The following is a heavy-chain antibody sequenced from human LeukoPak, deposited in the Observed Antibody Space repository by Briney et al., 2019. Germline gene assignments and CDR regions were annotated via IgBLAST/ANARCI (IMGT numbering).Heavy chain of an antibody. CDR1: GLTVSSNC. CDR3: ASSGCAGSVDY. CDR2: IYRGGNT. V-gene: IGHV3-53*01. J-gene: IGHJ4*02. D-gene: IGHD3-10*01. Sequence: GSLRLSCAASGLTVSSNCMSWVRRAPGKGLEWGSFIYRGGNTYYADSVKGRFTISRDNAKNSLYLQMNSLSVDDTSIFYCASSGCAGSVDYWGQGTLVTVSS.